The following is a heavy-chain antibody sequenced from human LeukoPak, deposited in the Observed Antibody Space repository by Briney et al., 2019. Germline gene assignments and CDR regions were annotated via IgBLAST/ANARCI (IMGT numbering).Heavy chain of an antibody. CDR3: ARHPRGYSSSLIDY. V-gene: IGHV4-38-2*02. CDR1: GYSISSGYY. D-gene: IGHD6-13*01. CDR2: IYHSGST. Sequence: PSETLSLTCTVSGYSISSGYYWGWIRQPPGKRLEWIGSIYHSGSTYYNPSLKSRVTISVDTSKNQFSLKLSSVTAADTAVYYCARHPRGYSSSLIDYWGQGTLVTVSS. J-gene: IGHJ4*02.